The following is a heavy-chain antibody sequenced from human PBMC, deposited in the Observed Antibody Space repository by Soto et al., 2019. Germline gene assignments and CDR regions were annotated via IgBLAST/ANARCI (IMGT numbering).Heavy chain of an antibody. D-gene: IGHD3-3*01. J-gene: IGHJ4*02. V-gene: IGHV3-49*03. CDR3: TRWEWVARIHFDY. Sequence: GGSLRLSCTASGFTFGDYAMSWFRQAPGKGLEWVGFIRSKAYGGTTEYAASVKGRFTISRDDSKSIAYLQMNSLKTEDTAVYYCTRWEWVARIHFDYWGQGTLVTVSS. CDR1: GFTFGDYA. CDR2: IRSKAYGGTT.